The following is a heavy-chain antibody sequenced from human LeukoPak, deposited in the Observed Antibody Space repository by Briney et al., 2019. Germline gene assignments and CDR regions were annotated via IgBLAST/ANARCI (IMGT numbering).Heavy chain of an antibody. D-gene: IGHD6-19*01. J-gene: IGHJ6*02. Sequence: GGSLRLSCAASGFTFSDYYMSWIRQAPGKGLEWVSYISSSGSTIYYADSVKGRFTISRDNAKNSLYLQMNSLRAGDTAVYYCAREPAGYYYYYYGMDVWGQGTTVTVSS. CDR3: AREPAGYYYYYYGMDV. CDR1: GFTFSDYY. CDR2: ISSSGSTI. V-gene: IGHV3-11*01.